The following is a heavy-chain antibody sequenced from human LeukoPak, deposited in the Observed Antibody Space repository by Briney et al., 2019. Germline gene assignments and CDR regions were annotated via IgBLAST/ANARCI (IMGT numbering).Heavy chain of an antibody. CDR3: AKMTFIGIVKYYYYMDV. V-gene: IGHV3-23*01. Sequence: PGGSLRLSCAASGFTFSSYAMSWVRQAPGKGLEWVSAISGSGGSTYYADSVKGRFTISRDNSKNTLYLQMNSLRAEDTAVYYCAKMTFIGIVKYYYYMDVWGKGTTVTVSS. CDR1: GFTFSSYA. D-gene: IGHD2-15*01. J-gene: IGHJ6*03. CDR2: ISGSGGST.